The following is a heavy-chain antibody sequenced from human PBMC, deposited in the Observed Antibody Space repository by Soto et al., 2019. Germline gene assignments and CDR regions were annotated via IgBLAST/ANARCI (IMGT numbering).Heavy chain of an antibody. CDR1: GFTFSSYS. Sequence: GGSLRLSCAASGFTFSSYSMNWVRQAPGKGLEWVSSISISSSYIYYADSVKGRFTISRDNAKNSLYLQMNSLRAEDTAVYYCASDFYPVYRGQGTLVTFSS. V-gene: IGHV3-21*01. CDR2: ISISSSYI. CDR3: ASDFYPVY. J-gene: IGHJ4*02.